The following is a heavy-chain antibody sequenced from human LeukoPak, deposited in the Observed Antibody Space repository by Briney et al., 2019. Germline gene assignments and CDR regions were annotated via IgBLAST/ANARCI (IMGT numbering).Heavy chain of an antibody. Sequence: SVKVSCKASGGTFSSYAISWVRQAPGQGLEWMGRIIPILGIANYAQKFQGRVTITADKSTSTAYMELSSLRSEDTAVYYRARDRSSGWPDFDYWGQGTLVTVSS. CDR2: IIPILGIA. CDR1: GGTFSSYA. CDR3: ARDRSSGWPDFDY. J-gene: IGHJ4*02. D-gene: IGHD6-19*01. V-gene: IGHV1-69*04.